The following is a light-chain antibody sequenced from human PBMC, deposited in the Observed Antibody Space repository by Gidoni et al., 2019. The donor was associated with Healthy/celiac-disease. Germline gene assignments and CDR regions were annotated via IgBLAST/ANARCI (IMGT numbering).Light chain of an antibody. Sequence: DIKMTKSPSSLSASVGDRVTITCRASQSISSYLNWYQQKPGKAPKLLIYAASSLQSGVPSRFSGSGSGTDFTLTISSLQPEDFATYYCQQSYSTPYTFGQXTKLEIK. J-gene: IGKJ2*01. CDR2: AAS. CDR3: QQSYSTPYT. V-gene: IGKV1-39*01. CDR1: QSISSY.